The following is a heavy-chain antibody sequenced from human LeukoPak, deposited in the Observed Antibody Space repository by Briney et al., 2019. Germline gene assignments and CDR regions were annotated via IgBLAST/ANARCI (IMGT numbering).Heavy chain of an antibody. CDR3: AKGTSATSGYLELEY. Sequence: GGSLRLSCAASGFTFSSYAMTWVRQSPGKGLEWVSSISGSGGNTYSADSVKGRCTISRDNSKKTLYLQMNSLRAEDTAVYYCAKGTSATSGYLELEYWGQGTLVTVSS. CDR1: GFTFSSYA. V-gene: IGHV3-23*01. J-gene: IGHJ4*02. D-gene: IGHD3-22*01. CDR2: ISGSGGNT.